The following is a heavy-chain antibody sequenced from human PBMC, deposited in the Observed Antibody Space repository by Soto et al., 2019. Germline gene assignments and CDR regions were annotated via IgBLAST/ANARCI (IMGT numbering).Heavy chain of an antibody. CDR2: IKSKTDGGTT. D-gene: IGHD5-12*01. Sequence: GGSLRLSCAASGFTFSNAWMSWVRQAPGKGLEWVGRIKSKTDGGTTDYAAPVKGRFTISRDDSKNTLYLQMNSLKTEDTAVYYCTTATTNWGKWLRSGYFDLWGRGTLVTVSS. CDR1: GFTFSNAW. V-gene: IGHV3-15*01. CDR3: TTATTNWGKWLRSGYFDL. J-gene: IGHJ2*01.